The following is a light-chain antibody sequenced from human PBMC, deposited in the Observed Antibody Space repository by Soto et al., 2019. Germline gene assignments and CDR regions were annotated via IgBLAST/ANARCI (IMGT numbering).Light chain of an antibody. Sequence: QSALTQPASVSGSPGQSITISCTGTSSDVGSYNLVSWYQQYPDKAPKLMIYEGSNRTSGFSNRFSGSKSDNTASVTISGIQAEDEAHYHCCSYEGSSVSLWVFGGGTKLTVL. J-gene: IGLJ3*02. V-gene: IGLV2-23*01. CDR2: EGS. CDR3: CSYEGSSVSLWV. CDR1: SSDVGSYNL.